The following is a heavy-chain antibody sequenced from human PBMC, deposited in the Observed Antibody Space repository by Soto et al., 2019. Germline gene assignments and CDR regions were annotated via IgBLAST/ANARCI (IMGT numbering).Heavy chain of an antibody. J-gene: IGHJ3*01. V-gene: IGHV3-21*01. D-gene: IGHD3-3*01. CDR3: TRDGEPL. CDR2: SSTSGDAT. Sequence: EVQLVESGGGLVKPGGSLRLSCAASGFTFSTYTLNCVRQAPGKGLEWVSSSSTSGDATYYEDSVRGRFTISRDNARAALYLREDRLRVEDAAMYYCTRDGEPLWGKGTMVRVSS. CDR1: GFTFSTYT.